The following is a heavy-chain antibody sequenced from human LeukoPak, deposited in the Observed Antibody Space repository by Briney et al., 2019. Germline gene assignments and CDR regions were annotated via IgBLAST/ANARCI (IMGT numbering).Heavy chain of an antibody. CDR2: INHSGST. V-gene: IGHV4-34*01. D-gene: IGHD5-12*01. CDR1: GGSFSGYY. J-gene: IGHJ4*02. Sequence: PSEPLCLTCAVCGGSFSGYYWSGLRRPPGKGLEGVGEINHSGSTNYNPSLKSRFTISADTSKNQCSLKLSSVTAADTAVYCCASRDVDIVATISKFEYWGQGTLVTVSS. CDR3: ASRDVDIVATISKFEY.